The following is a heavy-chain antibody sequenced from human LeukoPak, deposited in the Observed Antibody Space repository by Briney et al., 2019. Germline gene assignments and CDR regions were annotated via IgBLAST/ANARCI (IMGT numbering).Heavy chain of an antibody. CDR3: ARSAAAGRIVATFGY. Sequence: GGSLRLSCAASGFTFSSYGMHWVRQAPGKGLEWVAVISYDGSNKYYADSVKGRFTISRDNSKNTLYLQMNSLRAEDTAVYYCARSAAAGRIVATFGYWGQGTLVIVSS. V-gene: IGHV3-30*03. J-gene: IGHJ4*02. CDR2: ISYDGSNK. D-gene: IGHD5-12*01. CDR1: GFTFSSYG.